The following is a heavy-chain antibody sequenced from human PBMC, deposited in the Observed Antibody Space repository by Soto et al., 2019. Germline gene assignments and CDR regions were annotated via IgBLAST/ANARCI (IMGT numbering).Heavy chain of an antibody. D-gene: IGHD2-15*01. J-gene: IGHJ4*02. V-gene: IGHV4-39*02. Sequence: PSETLSLTCTVSGGSISSSSYYWGWIRQPPGKGLEWIGSIYYSGNTYYTPSLKSRVTISVDTSKNQFSLKLSSVTAADTAVYYCAREGGRYCTGGSCQVDYWGQGTLVTVS. CDR3: AREGGRYCTGGSCQVDY. CDR2: IYYSGNT. CDR1: GGSISSSSYY.